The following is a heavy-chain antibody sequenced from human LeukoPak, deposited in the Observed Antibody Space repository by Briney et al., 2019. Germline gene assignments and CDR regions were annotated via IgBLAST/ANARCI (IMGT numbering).Heavy chain of an antibody. D-gene: IGHD1-1*01. V-gene: IGHV1-18*01. J-gene: IGHJ4*02. CDR2: ISAYNGNT. Sequence: VASVKVSCKASGYSFISYGITWVRQAPGQGLEWMGWISAYNGNTNYAQKFQGRVTMTTDTSASTAYMELRSLRSDDTAVYYCARRQLPGPYWAYWGQGTLVTVSS. CDR1: GYSFISYG. CDR3: ARRQLPGPYWAY.